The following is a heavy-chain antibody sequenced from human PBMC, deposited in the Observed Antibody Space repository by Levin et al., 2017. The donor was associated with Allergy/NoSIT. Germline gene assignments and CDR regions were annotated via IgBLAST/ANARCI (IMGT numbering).Heavy chain of an antibody. D-gene: IGHD3-10*01. V-gene: IGHV3-23*01. CDR2: IIGTGERT. J-gene: IGHJ6*02. CDR1: GLIFSSFD. CDR3: AKVSWAPGSDV. Sequence: GESLKISCAASGLIFSSFDINWVRQAPGKGLEWVSAIIGTGERTYYADSVKGRFTISRDNSKNTVSLQMNSLRAEDTAVYYCAKVSWAPGSDVWGQGTTVTVSS.